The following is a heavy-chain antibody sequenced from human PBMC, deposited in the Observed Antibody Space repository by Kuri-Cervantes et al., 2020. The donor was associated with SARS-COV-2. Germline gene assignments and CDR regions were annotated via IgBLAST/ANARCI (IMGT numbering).Heavy chain of an antibody. J-gene: IGHJ3*02. CDR2: NYYSGST. CDR1: GGSISSSSYY. CDR3: ASSRYDDYARPWAFYI. Sequence: SETLSLTCTVSGGSISSSSYYWGWIRQPPGKGLEWIGSNYYSGSTYYNPSLKSRVTISVATSKNQFSLKLSSVTAADTDVYYCASSRYDDYARPWAFYIWGQGTMVTVSS. V-gene: IGHV4-39*07. D-gene: IGHD4-17*01.